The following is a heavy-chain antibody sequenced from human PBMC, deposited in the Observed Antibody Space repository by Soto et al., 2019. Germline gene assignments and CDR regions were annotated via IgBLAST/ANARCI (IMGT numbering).Heavy chain of an antibody. CDR2: ISGSGANT. CDR1: GITFSNHA. J-gene: IGHJ4*02. D-gene: IGHD1-1*01. Sequence: PGGSLRLSCAASGITFSNHALSWVRQAPGKGLEWVSGISGSGANTHYADSVKGRFTISRDNSKNTLYLQMNSLRAEDTAVYYCAKDGWKQTVWGQGTLVTVSS. V-gene: IGHV3-23*01. CDR3: AKDGWKQTV.